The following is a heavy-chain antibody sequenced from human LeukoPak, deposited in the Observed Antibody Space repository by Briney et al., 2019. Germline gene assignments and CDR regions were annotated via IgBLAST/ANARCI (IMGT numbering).Heavy chain of an antibody. Sequence: PSETLSLTCTVSGGATSSSNYYWAWIRQPPGKGLEWMGSIFYSGTTHYDPSLKSRVTISVDTSKNQFSLKLTSVTAADTAVYYCARTLASGTADPWGQGTQVTVSS. D-gene: IGHD1-1*01. CDR1: GGATSSSNYY. CDR2: IFYSGTT. V-gene: IGHV4-39*01. J-gene: IGHJ5*02. CDR3: ARTLASGTADP.